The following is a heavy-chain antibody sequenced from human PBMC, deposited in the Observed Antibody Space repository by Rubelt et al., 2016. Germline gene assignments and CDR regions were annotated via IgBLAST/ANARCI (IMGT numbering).Heavy chain of an antibody. J-gene: IGHJ4*02. V-gene: IGHV4-59*08. Sequence: QVQLQESGPGLVKPSETLSLTCTVSGGSISSYYWSWIRQPPGKGLEWIGSIYHSGSTYYNPSLKRLVLRSVDTSKSQCSRKLSAVTAADTAVYYGARLGRWFGRTDYWGQGILVTVAS. CDR1: GGSISSYY. CDR3: ARLGRWFGRTDY. D-gene: IGHD3-10*01. CDR2: IYHSGST.